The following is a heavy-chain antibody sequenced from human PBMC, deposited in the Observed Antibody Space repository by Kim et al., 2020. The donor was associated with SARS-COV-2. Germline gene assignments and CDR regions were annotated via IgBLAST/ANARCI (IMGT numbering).Heavy chain of an antibody. V-gene: IGHV1-69*06. D-gene: IGHD3-10*01. CDR3: ARPRALYGSGSYSILGGFDI. CDR2: IIPIFGTA. Sequence: SVKVSCKASGGTFSSYAISWVRQAPGQGLEWIGGIIPIFGTANYAQKFQGRVTITADKSTSTAYMELSSLRSEDTAVYYCARPRALYGSGSYSILGGFDIWGQGTMVTVSS. CDR1: GGTFSSYA. J-gene: IGHJ3*02.